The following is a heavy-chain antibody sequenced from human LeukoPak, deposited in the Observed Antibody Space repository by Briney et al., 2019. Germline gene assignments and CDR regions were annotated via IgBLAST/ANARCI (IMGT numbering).Heavy chain of an antibody. J-gene: IGHJ6*03. Sequence: SETLSFTCAVYGGSFSGYYWSWIRQPPGKGLEWIGEINHSGSTNYNPSLKSRVTTSVDTSKNQFSLKLSSVTAADTAVYYCARGPPVGDFWSGYYYYYYYMDVWGKGTTVTVSS. V-gene: IGHV4-34*01. CDR2: INHSGST. CDR3: ARGPPVGDFWSGYYYYYYYMDV. CDR1: GGSFSGYY. D-gene: IGHD3-3*01.